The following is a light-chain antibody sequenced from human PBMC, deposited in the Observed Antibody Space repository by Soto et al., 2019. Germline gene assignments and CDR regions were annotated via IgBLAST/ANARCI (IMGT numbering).Light chain of an antibody. CDR1: SSDIGNNNY. Sequence: QSALTQPPSASGSPGQSVTISCTGNSSDIGNNNYVSWYQQHPGKAPKLMIYEVSKRPSGVPDRFSGSKSGTSASLAITGLQAEDEADYYCQSYDSSLSGVFGSGTKLTVL. J-gene: IGLJ1*01. CDR2: EVS. CDR3: QSYDSSLSGV. V-gene: IGLV2-8*01.